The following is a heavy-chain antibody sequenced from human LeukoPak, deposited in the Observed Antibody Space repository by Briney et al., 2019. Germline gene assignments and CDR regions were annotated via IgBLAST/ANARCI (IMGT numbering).Heavy chain of an antibody. V-gene: IGHV1-18*01. CDR3: AGDPPGLTLGSPGDY. CDR2: ISANNGDT. D-gene: IGHD3-16*01. Sequence: ASVKVSCKASGYTFTSYGIAWVRQAPGQGVQWMGWISANNGDTSYSQKLQGRVTMTTDTSTNTAYMELRSLTSDDTAVYYCAGDPPGLTLGSPGDYWGQGTLVIVSS. CDR1: GYTFTSYG. J-gene: IGHJ4*02.